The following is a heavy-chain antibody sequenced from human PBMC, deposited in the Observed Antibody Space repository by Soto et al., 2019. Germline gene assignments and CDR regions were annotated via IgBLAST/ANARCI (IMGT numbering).Heavy chain of an antibody. CDR1: GGSISSGGYY. J-gene: IGHJ5*02. V-gene: IGHV4-31*03. Sequence: SETLSLTCTVSGGSISSGGYYWSWIRQHPGMGLEWIGYIYYSGSTYYNPSLKSRVTISVDTSKNQFSLKLSSVTAADTAVYYCARTPRITIFGVVHNWFDPWGQGTLVTVSS. CDR2: IYYSGST. D-gene: IGHD3-3*01. CDR3: ARTPRITIFGVVHNWFDP.